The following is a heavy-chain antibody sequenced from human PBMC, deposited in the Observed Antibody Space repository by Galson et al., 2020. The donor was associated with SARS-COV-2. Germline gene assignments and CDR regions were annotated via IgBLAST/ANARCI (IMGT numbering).Heavy chain of an antibody. Sequence: GASVKVSCKVSGYTLTELSMHWVRQAPGKGLEWMGGFDPEHGETIYAQKFQGRVTMTQDTSTDTAYMELSSLRSEDTAVYYCATGTPLPRGFWFDPWGQGTLVTVSS. J-gene: IGHJ5*02. V-gene: IGHV1-24*01. CDR2: FDPEHGET. CDR3: ATGTPLPRGFWFDP. D-gene: IGHD3-10*01. CDR1: GYTLTELS.